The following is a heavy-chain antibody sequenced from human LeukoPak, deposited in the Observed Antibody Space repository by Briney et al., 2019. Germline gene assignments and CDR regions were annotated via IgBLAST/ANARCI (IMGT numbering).Heavy chain of an antibody. J-gene: IGHJ4*02. Sequence: GGSLRLSCAASGFTFSSYWMHWVRQAPGKGLGLVSRINSDGSSTSYADSVKGRFTISRDNAKNTLYLQMNSLRAEDTAVYYCASEGDGYNFWYWGQGTLVTVSS. CDR3: ASEGDGYNFWY. D-gene: IGHD5-24*01. CDR1: GFTFSSYW. CDR2: INSDGSST. V-gene: IGHV3-74*01.